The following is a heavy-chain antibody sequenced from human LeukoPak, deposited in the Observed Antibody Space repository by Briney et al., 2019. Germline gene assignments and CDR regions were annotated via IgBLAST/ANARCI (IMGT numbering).Heavy chain of an antibody. CDR3: ARSVTTVTPNSY. CDR1: GFTFSSYS. V-gene: IGHV3-21*01. D-gene: IGHD4-17*01. J-gene: IGHJ4*02. CDR2: ISSSSSYI. Sequence: GGSLRLSCAASGFTFSSYSMNWVRQAPGKGLEWVSSISSSSSYIYYADSVKGRFTISRDNAKNSLYLQMNSLRAEDTAVYYCARSVTTVTPNSYWGQGTLVTVSS.